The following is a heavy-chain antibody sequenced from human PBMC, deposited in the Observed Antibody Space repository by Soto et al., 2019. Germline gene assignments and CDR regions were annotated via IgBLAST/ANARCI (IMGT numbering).Heavy chain of an antibody. Sequence: QVQLQESGPGLVKPSDTLSLACGVSGTSISGDFWWGWIRQTPGKGLEWIGYISSGGATHYNPSLGSRLTMSVDAARSQFSLRLSSVTAVDAALHYCTRKTGGNYFFEYWGRGILVTVSS. CDR2: ISSGGAT. J-gene: IGHJ4*02. CDR3: TRKTGGNYFFEY. V-gene: IGHV4-28*01. CDR1: GTSISGDFW. D-gene: IGHD2-8*02.